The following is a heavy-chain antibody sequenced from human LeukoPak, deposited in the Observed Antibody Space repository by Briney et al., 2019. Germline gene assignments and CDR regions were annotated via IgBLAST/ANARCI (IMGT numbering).Heavy chain of an antibody. CDR1: GGSISSSSYY. D-gene: IGHD3-22*01. Sequence: PSEILSLTCTVSGGSISSSSYYWGWIRQPPGKGLEWIGSIYYSGSTYYNPSLKSRVTISVDTSKNQFSLKLSSVTAADTAVYYCASELDSSGYIRYFQHWGQGTLVTVSS. J-gene: IGHJ1*01. CDR2: IYYSGST. V-gene: IGHV4-39*02. CDR3: ASELDSSGYIRYFQH.